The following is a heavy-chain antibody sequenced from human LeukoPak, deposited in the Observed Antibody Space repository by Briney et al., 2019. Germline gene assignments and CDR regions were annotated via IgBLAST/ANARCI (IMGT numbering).Heavy chain of an antibody. CDR1: GYIFTNYE. CDR3: ARTVLGATGYFDY. V-gene: IGHV7-4-1*02. D-gene: IGHD1-26*01. Sequence: GASVKVSCKASGYIFTNYEMNWVRQAPGQGLEWMGWINTTTGSPTYAQGSTGRFVFSLDTSVSTTYLQISSLEAEDTAVYYCARTVLGATGYFDYWGQGTLITVSS. CDR2: INTTTGSP. J-gene: IGHJ4*02.